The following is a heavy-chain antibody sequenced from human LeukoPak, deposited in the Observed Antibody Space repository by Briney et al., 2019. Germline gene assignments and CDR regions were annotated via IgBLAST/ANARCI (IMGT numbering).Heavy chain of an antibody. J-gene: IGHJ4*02. Sequence: GGSLRLSCAASGFTFSSYSMNWVRQAPGKGLEWVSSISSSSSYIYYADSVKGRFTISRDNAKNSLYLQMNSLRAEDTAVYYCARGNELWLEGEDFDYWGQGTLVTVSS. CDR3: ARGNELWLEGEDFDY. D-gene: IGHD5-18*01. CDR1: GFTFSSYS. V-gene: IGHV3-21*01. CDR2: ISSSSSYI.